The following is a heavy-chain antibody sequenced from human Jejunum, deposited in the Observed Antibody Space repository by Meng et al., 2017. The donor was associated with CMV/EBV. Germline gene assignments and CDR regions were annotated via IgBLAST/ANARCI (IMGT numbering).Heavy chain of an antibody. CDR2: TYTGGTT. Sequence: GFPVINTYMSWVRQAPGKGLEWFSVTYTGGTTYYADSVKGRFTVSRDSLNNTLSLQMNSLRAEDTAFYYCARHLYSFGVVTAIDYWGQGTLVTVSS. D-gene: IGHD3-3*01. J-gene: IGHJ4*02. V-gene: IGHV3-53*01. CDR3: ARHLYSFGVVTAIDY. CDR1: GFPVINTY.